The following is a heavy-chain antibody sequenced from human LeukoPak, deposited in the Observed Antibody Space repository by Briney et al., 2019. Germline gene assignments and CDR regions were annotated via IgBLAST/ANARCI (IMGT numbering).Heavy chain of an antibody. V-gene: IGHV3-66*01. J-gene: IGHJ3*02. CDR2: IYSGGSR. Sequence: GGSLRLSCVASGFAVGSNYMSWVRQAPGKGLEWVSIIYSGGSRYYADSVKGRFTISRDNSKNTLYLQMNSLRAEDTAVYYCAKCYYGSGSYWDAFDIWGQGTMVTVSS. D-gene: IGHD3-10*01. CDR1: GFAVGSNY. CDR3: AKCYYGSGSYWDAFDI.